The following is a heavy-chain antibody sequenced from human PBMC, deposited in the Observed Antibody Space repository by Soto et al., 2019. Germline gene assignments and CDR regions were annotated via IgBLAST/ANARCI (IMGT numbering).Heavy chain of an antibody. CDR3: AKAVSGACSGSTCHSRVLDY. CDR2: IGGGGDT. CDR1: GFTLSNYA. Sequence: EVRLLESGGDLVQSGGSLRLSCAASGFTLSNYAMSWVRQAPGMGLEWISLIGGGGDTYYADSVKGRFTISRDKFKTTLDLQMNALSDEDTGVYRCAKAVSGACSGSTCHSRVLDYWGQGTLVTVSS. J-gene: IGHJ4*02. D-gene: IGHD2-15*01. V-gene: IGHV3-23*01.